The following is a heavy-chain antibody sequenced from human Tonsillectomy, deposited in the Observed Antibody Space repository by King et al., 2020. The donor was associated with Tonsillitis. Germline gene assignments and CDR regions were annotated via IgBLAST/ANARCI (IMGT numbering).Heavy chain of an antibody. Sequence: VTLKESGPVLVRPTETLTLTCTVSGFSLTNTRMGVSWIRQPPGKALEWLAHIFSNDRKSYNTSLRTRLTISKDPSRSQVGLTMTNMDPVDTGTYYCARLRSIDKWNGLNACLLFDYWRQGSLVTDSS. D-gene: IGHD1-1*01. CDR1: GFSLTNTRMG. CDR3: ARLRSIDKWNGLNACLLFDY. V-gene: IGHV2-26*01. J-gene: IGHJ4*02. CDR2: IFSNDRK.